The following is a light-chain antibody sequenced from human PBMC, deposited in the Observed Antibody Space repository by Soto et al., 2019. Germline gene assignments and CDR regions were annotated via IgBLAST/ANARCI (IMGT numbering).Light chain of an antibody. Sequence: EIVVTQSPATLSVSPGERATLSCRASQSISSSLAWYQQRPGQAPRLLIYGTTTRAAGVPSRFSGSGSGAEFTLTISSLQSEDFAFYYCQQYKNWPKTFGQGTKVE. CDR2: GTT. J-gene: IGKJ1*01. CDR1: QSISSS. V-gene: IGKV3-15*01. CDR3: QQYKNWPKT.